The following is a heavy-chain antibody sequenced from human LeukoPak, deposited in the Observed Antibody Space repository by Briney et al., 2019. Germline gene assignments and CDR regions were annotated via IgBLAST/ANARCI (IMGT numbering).Heavy chain of an antibody. CDR3: ARRGTRFGLIVVAIPFFDG. J-gene: IGHJ4*02. Sequence: SETLSLTCTVSGGSISSSSYYWGWIRQPPGKGLEWIGSIYYSGSTYYNPSLKSRITISVDKSNNHFSLKLTSVTAADTAIYYCARRGTRFGLIVVAIPFFDGWGQGTLVTVSS. CDR1: GGSISSSSYY. D-gene: IGHD3-22*01. CDR2: IYYSGST. V-gene: IGHV4-39*07.